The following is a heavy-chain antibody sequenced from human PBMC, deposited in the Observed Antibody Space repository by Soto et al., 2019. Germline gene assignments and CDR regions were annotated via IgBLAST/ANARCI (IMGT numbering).Heavy chain of an antibody. D-gene: IGHD3-10*01. Sequence: GGSLRLSCAASGFSFSAHYMTWIRQAPGKGLEWVSYISGSGTTIYYTDSVKGRFTVSRDNAKNSLYLQMNSLRAEGTAVYYCASDPYYYASDYWGQGTLVTVSS. CDR3: ASDPYYYASDY. J-gene: IGHJ4*02. CDR1: GFSFSAHY. CDR2: ISGSGTTI. V-gene: IGHV3-11*01.